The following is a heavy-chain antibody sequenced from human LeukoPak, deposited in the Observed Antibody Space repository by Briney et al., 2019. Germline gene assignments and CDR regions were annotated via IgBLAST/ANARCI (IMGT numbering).Heavy chain of an antibody. CDR2: IYYSGTT. Sequence: SETLSLTCTVSGDSISKSSYYWGFIRQPPGKGLEWIGNIYYSGTTYYSPSLSSRVTISVDTFKNQFSLKLNSMTAADTAVYYCATTYCGGDCYPAWWGQGTLVTVSS. CDR3: ATTYCGGDCYPAW. CDR1: GDSISKSSYY. V-gene: IGHV4-39*01. J-gene: IGHJ4*02. D-gene: IGHD2-21*02.